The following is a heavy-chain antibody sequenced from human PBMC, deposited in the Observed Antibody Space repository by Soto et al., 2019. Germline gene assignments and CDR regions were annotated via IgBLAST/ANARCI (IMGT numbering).Heavy chain of an antibody. J-gene: IGHJ4*02. CDR2: ISGSGGST. V-gene: IGHV3-23*01. D-gene: IGHD2-15*01. CDR1: GFTFSSYA. CDR3: AKDRPLCSGGSCYSDFDY. Sequence: GGSLRLSCAASGFTFSSYAMSWVRQAPGKGLEWVSAISGSGGSTYYADSVKGRFTISRDNSKNTLYLQMNSLRAEDTAVYYCAKDRPLCSGGSCYSDFDYWGQGTLVTVS.